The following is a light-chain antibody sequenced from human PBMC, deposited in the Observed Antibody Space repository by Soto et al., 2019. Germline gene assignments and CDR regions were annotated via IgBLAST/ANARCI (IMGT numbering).Light chain of an antibody. Sequence: DIQMTQSPSTLSASVGDRVTITCRASQSVDVWLAWYQQKPGKAPKVLIYMASSLQSGVPSRFSATGSGTEFTLTINSLQPDDFATYYCQQYKTYWTFGQGTKVEIK. J-gene: IGKJ1*01. CDR2: MAS. CDR3: QQYKTYWT. V-gene: IGKV1-5*03. CDR1: QSVDVW.